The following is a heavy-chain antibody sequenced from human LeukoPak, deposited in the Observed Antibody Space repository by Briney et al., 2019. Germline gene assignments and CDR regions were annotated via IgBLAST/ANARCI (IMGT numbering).Heavy chain of an antibody. CDR3: ARQTGDTTIFDY. D-gene: IGHD5-18*01. J-gene: IGHJ4*02. CDR1: GGSISSYY. CDR2: IYYSGST. Sequence: SETLSLTCTVSGGSISSYYWSWIRQPPGMGLEWIGYIYYSGSTNYSPSLKSRVTMSVDTSKNQFSLKLTSVIATDTAMYYCARQTGDTTIFDYWGRGVLVTVSS. V-gene: IGHV4-59*08.